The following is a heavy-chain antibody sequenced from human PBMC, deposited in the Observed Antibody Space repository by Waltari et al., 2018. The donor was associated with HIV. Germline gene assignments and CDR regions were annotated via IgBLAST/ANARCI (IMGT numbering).Heavy chain of an antibody. CDR3: ARGPHSYYGMDV. V-gene: IGHV4-59*01. Sequence: QVQLQESGPGLVKPSETLPLTCTVSGGPISSYYWSRLRQPPGKGLEWIGYTYYSGSTNYNPSLKSRVTISVDTSKNQFSLKLSSVTAADTAVYYCARGPHSYYGMDVWGQGTTVTVSS. J-gene: IGHJ6*02. CDR2: TYYSGST. CDR1: GGPISSYY.